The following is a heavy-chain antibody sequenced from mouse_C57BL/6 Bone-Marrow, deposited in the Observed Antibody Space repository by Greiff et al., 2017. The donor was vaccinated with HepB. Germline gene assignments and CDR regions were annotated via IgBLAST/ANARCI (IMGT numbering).Heavy chain of an antibody. D-gene: IGHD1-1*01. Sequence: QVQLKQPGAELVKPGASVKLSCKASGYTFTSYWMHWVKQRPGQGLEWIGMIHPNSGSTNYNEKFKSKATLTVDKSSSTAYMQLSSLTSEDSAVYYWASITTVVALYYYAMDYWGQGTSVTVSS. J-gene: IGHJ4*01. V-gene: IGHV1-64*01. CDR1: GYTFTSYW. CDR2: IHPNSGST. CDR3: ASITTVVALYYYAMDY.